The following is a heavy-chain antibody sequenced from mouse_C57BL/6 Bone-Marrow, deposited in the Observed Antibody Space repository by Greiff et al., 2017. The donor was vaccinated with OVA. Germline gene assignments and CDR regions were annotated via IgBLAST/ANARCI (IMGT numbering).Heavy chain of an antibody. Sequence: QVQLQQPGAELVKPGASVKMSCKASGYTFTSYWITWVKQRPGHGLEWIGDIYPGSGSTNHNEKFKSKATLTVDTSSSTSYMQLSSLTSEDSAVYYCARGYALAMDYWGQGTSVTVSS. J-gene: IGHJ4*01. CDR3: ARGYALAMDY. CDR2: IYPGSGST. D-gene: IGHD2-2*01. V-gene: IGHV1-55*01. CDR1: GYTFTSYW.